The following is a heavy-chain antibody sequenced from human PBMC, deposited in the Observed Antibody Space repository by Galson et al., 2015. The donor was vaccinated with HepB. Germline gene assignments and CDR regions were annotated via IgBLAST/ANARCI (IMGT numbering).Heavy chain of an antibody. J-gene: IGHJ4*02. CDR1: GLTLNRYN. CDR3: ARDSHCGGYFCYFDY. CDR2: ISSGSSYI. Sequence: SLRLSCAASGLTLNRYNMNWVRQAPGKGLEWVSSISSGSSYIYYADSVKGRLAISRDNPKHSLYLQMNSLRAEDTAVYYSARDSHCGGYFCYFDYWGQGTLVTVSS. D-gene: IGHD2-21*01. V-gene: IGHV3-21*01.